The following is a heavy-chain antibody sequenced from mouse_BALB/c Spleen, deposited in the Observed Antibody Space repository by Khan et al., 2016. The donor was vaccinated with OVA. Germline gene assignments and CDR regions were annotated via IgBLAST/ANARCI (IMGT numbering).Heavy chain of an antibody. J-gene: IGHJ4*01. D-gene: IGHD2-3*01. CDR1: GYSITSDYA. CDR3: ARDGSRYNYAMDY. V-gene: IGHV3-2*02. Sequence: DVQLQESGPGLVKPSQSLSLTCTVTGYSITSDYAWNWIRQFPGNKLEWMGYISYSGSTNYNPALKSRISIIRNTPKNQFFPQLNSVTTEDTATYYCARDGSRYNYAMDYWGQGTSVTVSS. CDR2: ISYSGST.